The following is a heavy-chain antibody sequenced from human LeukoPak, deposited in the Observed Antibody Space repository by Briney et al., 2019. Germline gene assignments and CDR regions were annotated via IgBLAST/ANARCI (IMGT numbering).Heavy chain of an antibody. CDR3: ARGDSSGYILHNAFDI. CDR1: GGSISSSSYY. D-gene: IGHD3-22*01. CDR2: IYYSGST. Sequence: SETLSLTCTVSGGSISSSSYYWGWIRQPPGKGLEWIGSIYYSGSTYYNPSLKSRVTISVDTSKNQFSLKLSSVTAADTAVYYCARGDSSGYILHNAFDIWGQGTMVTVSS. V-gene: IGHV4-39*07. J-gene: IGHJ3*02.